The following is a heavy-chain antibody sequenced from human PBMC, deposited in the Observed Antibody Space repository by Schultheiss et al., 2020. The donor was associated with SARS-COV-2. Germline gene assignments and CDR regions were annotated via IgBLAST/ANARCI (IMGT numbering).Heavy chain of an antibody. CDR3: ARDRGTMIVVVMEYYYYYGMDV. CDR2: IYHSGST. J-gene: IGHJ6*02. D-gene: IGHD3-22*01. V-gene: IGHV4-39*07. CDR1: GGSISSSSYY. Sequence: SETLSLTCTVSGGSISSSSYYWGWIRQPPGKGLEWIGSIYHSGSTYYNPSLKSRVTISVDTSKNQFSLKLSSVTAADTAVYYCARDRGTMIVVVMEYYYYYGMDVWGQGTTVTVSS.